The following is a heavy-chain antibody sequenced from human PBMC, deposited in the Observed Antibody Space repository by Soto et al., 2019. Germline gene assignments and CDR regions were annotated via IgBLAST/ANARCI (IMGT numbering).Heavy chain of an antibody. CDR3: AREASVAALNWFDP. CDR2: ILYDGSVQ. Sequence: LRLSCAGSGFTFSNYAVNWVRQAPGKGLELVAVILYDGSVQHYADSVKGRFTVSRDNSKNTVYLQMNSLTPEDTATYYCAREASVAALNWFDPWGQGTLVTVYS. D-gene: IGHD6-6*01. CDR1: GFTFSNYA. J-gene: IGHJ5*02. V-gene: IGHV3-30-3*01.